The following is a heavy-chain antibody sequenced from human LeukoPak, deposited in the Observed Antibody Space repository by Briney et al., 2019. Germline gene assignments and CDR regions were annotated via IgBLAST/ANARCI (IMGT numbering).Heavy chain of an antibody. CDR2: IKSDGSTT. CDR1: GFTFSSNW. V-gene: IGHV3-74*01. J-gene: IGHJ4*02. CDR3: AAMAWG. D-gene: IGHD1-26*01. Sequence: GGSLRLSCAASGFTFSSNWMHWDRQAPGKGLVWVSRIKSDGSTTDYADSVRGRFTISRDNAKNTVYLQMNSLRAEDTVVYYCAAMAWGWGQGTLVTVSS.